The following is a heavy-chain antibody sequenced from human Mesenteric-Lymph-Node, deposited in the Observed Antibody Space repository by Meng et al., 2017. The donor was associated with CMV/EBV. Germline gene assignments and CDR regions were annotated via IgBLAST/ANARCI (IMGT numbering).Heavy chain of an antibody. D-gene: IGHD5/OR15-5a*01. CDR1: GFTFSSYA. CDR3: ARGPFYATFDF. CDR2: IYAGGST. J-gene: IGHJ4*02. V-gene: IGHV3-66*02. Sequence: GGSLRLSCAASGFTFSSYAMSWVRQAPGKGLEWVSIIYAGGSTYYADSVKGRFTISRDISNNTLYLQMNSLTTEDTAVYYCARGPFYATFDFWGQGTLVTVSS.